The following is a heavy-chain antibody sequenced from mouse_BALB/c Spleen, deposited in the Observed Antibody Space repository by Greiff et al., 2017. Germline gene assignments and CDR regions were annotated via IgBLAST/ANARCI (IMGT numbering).Heavy chain of an antibody. D-gene: IGHD2-1*01. J-gene: IGHJ3*01. CDR2: ISSGGGNT. Sequence: EVMLVESGGGLVKPGGSLKLSCAASGFTFSSYTMSWVRQTPEKRLEWVATISSGGGNTYYPDSVKGRFTISRDNAKNNLYLQMSSLRSEDTALYYCARFPYGNYKGFAYWGQGTLVTVSA. V-gene: IGHV5-9*03. CDR3: ARFPYGNYKGFAY. CDR1: GFTFSSYT.